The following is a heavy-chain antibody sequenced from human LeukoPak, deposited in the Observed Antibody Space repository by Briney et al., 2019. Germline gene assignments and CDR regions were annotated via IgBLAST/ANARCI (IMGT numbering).Heavy chain of an antibody. CDR3: AKKHYFGSGSYEY. CDR2: IWYDGSNK. D-gene: IGHD3-10*01. CDR1: GFTFSSYG. Sequence: PGGSLRLSCAASGFTFSSYGMHWVRQAPGKGLEWVAVIWYDGSNKYYADSVKGRFTISRDNSKNTLYLQMNSLRAEDTAVYYCAKKHYFGSGSYEYWGQGTLVTVSS. V-gene: IGHV3-33*06. J-gene: IGHJ4*02.